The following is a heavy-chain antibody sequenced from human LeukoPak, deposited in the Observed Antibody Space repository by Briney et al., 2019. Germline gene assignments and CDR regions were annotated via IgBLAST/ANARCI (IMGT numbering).Heavy chain of an antibody. D-gene: IGHD2/OR15-2a*01. CDR3: ANERGGFRIFDY. CDR2: ISSSGSTI. CDR1: GFTFSSHS. V-gene: IGHV3-48*01. J-gene: IGHJ4*02. Sequence: GGSLRLSCAASGFTFSSHSMNWVRQAPGKGLEWVSYISSSGSTIYYADSVKGRFSISRDNAKNSLHLQMNSLRAEDTAVYYCANERGGFRIFDYWGQGTLVTVSS.